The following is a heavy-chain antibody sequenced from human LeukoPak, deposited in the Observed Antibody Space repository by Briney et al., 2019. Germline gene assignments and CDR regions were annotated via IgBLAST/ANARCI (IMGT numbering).Heavy chain of an antibody. CDR1: GYSISSGYY. V-gene: IGHV4-38-2*02. D-gene: IGHD5-24*01. Sequence: KPSETLSLTCTVSGYSISSGYYWGWIRQPPGKGLEWIGSIYHSGSTYYNPSLKSRVTISVDTSKNQISLKLSSVTAADTAVYYCARMAPYYYYYYMDVWGKGTTVTVSS. J-gene: IGHJ6*03. CDR3: ARMAPYYYYYYMDV. CDR2: IYHSGST.